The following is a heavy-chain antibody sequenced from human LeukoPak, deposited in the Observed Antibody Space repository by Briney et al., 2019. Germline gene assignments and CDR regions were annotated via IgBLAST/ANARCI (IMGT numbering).Heavy chain of an antibody. CDR3: ARGQMATVVYFGS. V-gene: IGHV3-66*01. Sequence: GGSLRLSCAASGFTVSTNYMSWVRQAPGKGLEWVSVLYSGGNTYYADSVKGRFTISRDNSKNTLYLQMNSLRAEDTAVYYCARGQMATVVYFGSWGQGTPVTVSS. D-gene: IGHD5-24*01. CDR1: GFTVSTNY. CDR2: LYSGGNT. J-gene: IGHJ4*02.